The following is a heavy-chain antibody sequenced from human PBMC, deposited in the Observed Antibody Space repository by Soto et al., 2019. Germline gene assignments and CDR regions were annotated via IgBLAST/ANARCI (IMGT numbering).Heavy chain of an antibody. CDR3: ARDSTTYGMDV. CDR2: IFYSGKT. Sequence: PSETLSLTCTVSGASISGYSWNWIRQPPGKGLEWIGNIFYSGKTNYNPSLKSRVTMSVDSSKNQLSLRLTSMTAADTAFYYCARDSTTYGMDVWGQGTTVTVSS. CDR1: GASISGYS. J-gene: IGHJ6*02. D-gene: IGHD1-26*01. V-gene: IGHV4-59*01.